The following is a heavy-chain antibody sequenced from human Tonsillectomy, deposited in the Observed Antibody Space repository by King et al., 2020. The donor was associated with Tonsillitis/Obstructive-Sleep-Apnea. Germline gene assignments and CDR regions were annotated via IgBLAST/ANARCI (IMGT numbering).Heavy chain of an antibody. D-gene: IGHD3-10*01. CDR3: ARDQVVRGVIHGMDV. V-gene: IGHV4-31*03. CDR2: IYYSGST. Sequence: QLQESGPGLVKPSQTLSLTCTVSGGSISSGGYYWSWIRQHPGKGLEWIGYIYYSGSTYYNPSLKSRVTISVDTSKNQFSLKLSSVTAADTAVYYGARDQVVRGVIHGMDVWGQGTTVTVSS. CDR1: GGSISSGGYY. J-gene: IGHJ6*02.